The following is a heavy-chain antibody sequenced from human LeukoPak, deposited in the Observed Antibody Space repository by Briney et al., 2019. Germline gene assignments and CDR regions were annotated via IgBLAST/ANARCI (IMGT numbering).Heavy chain of an antibody. CDR3: ARRPYYYGGGGEYFDY. J-gene: IGHJ4*02. Sequence: GGSLRLSCAASGFTFSSYSMNWVRQAPGKGLDWVSSISSSSSYIYYADSAKGRFTISRDNAKNSLYLQMNSLRAEDTAVYYCARRPYYYGGGGEYFDYWGQGTLVTVSS. V-gene: IGHV3-21*01. CDR1: GFTFSSYS. D-gene: IGHD3-10*01. CDR2: ISSSSSYI.